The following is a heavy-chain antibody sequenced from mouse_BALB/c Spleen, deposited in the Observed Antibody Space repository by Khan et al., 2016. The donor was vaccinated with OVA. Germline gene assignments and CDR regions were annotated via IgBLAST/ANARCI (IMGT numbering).Heavy chain of an antibody. V-gene: IGHV3-2*02. D-gene: IGHD1-2*01. Sequence: EVQLQESGPGLVKPSQSLSLTCTVTGYSITSGYGWNWIRQFPGNKLEWMGYISYTGSPNYNPSLKSRISITRDTSTNQFFLQLNYVTTEDTATYYCARTARIKYWGQGTTLTVSS. CDR3: ARTARIKY. J-gene: IGHJ2*01. CDR2: ISYTGSP. CDR1: GYSITSGYG.